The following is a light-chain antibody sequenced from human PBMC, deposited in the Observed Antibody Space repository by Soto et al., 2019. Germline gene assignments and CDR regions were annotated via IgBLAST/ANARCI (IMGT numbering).Light chain of an antibody. V-gene: IGKV1-5*01. J-gene: IGKJ1*01. CDR2: DGS. CDR3: QQYNTYSKT. Sequence: DIQMTQSPSTLSASVGDSVTITCRASQSIRRWLAWYQQKPGRAPKILISDGSSLESGVPSRFSGSGSGTEFTRTIRSLQPDDCATYYCQQYNTYSKTFGRGTKVDIK. CDR1: QSIRRW.